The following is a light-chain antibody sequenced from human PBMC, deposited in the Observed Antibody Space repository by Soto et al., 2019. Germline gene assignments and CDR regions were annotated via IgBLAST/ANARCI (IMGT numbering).Light chain of an antibody. J-gene: IGKJ4*01. CDR1: QTISSD. CDR3: QQYSNWPLT. V-gene: IGKV3-15*01. CDR2: GAS. Sequence: EIVMTQSPATLSVSPGERATLSCRASQTISSDLAWHQQKPGQAPRLLIYGASTRATGIPARFSGSGSGTEFTLTISSLQSEDFAVYYCQQYSNWPLTVGGGTKVDIK.